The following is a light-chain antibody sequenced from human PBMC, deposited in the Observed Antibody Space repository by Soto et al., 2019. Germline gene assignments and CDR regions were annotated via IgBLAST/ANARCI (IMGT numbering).Light chain of an antibody. CDR2: DAA. Sequence: DIQMTQSPYSLSAAVGDRVTIACRASQNINTYLNWHQQKPGKAPKLLMFDAASLQSGVPSRFSGSRSRTDFTLTITSLQPEDFATYYCQQTSSAPFTFGPGTKVDIK. V-gene: IGKV1-39*01. J-gene: IGKJ3*01. CDR3: QQTSSAPFT. CDR1: QNINTY.